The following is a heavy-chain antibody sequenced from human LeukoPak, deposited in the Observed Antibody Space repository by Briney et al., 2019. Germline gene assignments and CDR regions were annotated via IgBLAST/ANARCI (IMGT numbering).Heavy chain of an antibody. CDR2: IYYSGST. D-gene: IGHD6-6*01. CDR3: ARHLVAYSSSSDWFDP. V-gene: IGHV4-39*01. CDR1: GGSIGSSSYY. J-gene: IGHJ5*02. Sequence: SETLSLTCTVSGGSIGSSSYYWGWIRQPPGKGLEWIGSIYYSGSTYYNPSLKSRVTISVDTSKNQFSLKLSSVTAADTAVYYCARHLVAYSSSSDWFDPWGQGTLVTVSS.